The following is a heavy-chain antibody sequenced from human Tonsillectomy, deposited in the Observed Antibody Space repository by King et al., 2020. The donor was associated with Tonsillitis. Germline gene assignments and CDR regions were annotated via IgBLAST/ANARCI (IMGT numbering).Heavy chain of an antibody. CDR3: ARDETLQEVLLWFGAVDY. CDR1: GFTFSSYA. CDR2: ISYDGSNK. J-gene: IGHJ4*02. D-gene: IGHD3-10*01. V-gene: IGHV3-30-3*01. Sequence: VQLVESGGGVVQPGRSLRLSCAASGFTFSSYAIHWVRQAPGKGLEWVAVISYDGSNKYYADSVKGRFTISRDNSKNTLYLQMNSLRAEDTAVYYCARDETLQEVLLWFGAVDYWGQGTLVTVSS.